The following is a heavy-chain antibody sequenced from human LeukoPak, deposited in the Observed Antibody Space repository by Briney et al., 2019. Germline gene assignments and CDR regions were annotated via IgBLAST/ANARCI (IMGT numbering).Heavy chain of an antibody. J-gene: IGHJ4*02. CDR2: IVGSGDKT. Sequence: GGSLRLSCAASGFTFSSSAMNWVRQAPGKGLEWVSGIVGSGDKTFYADSVKGRFTVTRDNSKNTLYLQMNGLRADDTAVYYCAKEGYNWNEFFFDYWGQGTLVTVSS. V-gene: IGHV3-23*01. D-gene: IGHD1-20*01. CDR1: GFTFSSSA. CDR3: AKEGYNWNEFFFDY.